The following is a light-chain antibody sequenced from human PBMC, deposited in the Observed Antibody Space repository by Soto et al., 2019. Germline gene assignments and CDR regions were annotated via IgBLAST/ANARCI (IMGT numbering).Light chain of an antibody. CDR2: LGS. CDR3: MQALQTPWT. V-gene: IGKV2-28*01. J-gene: IGKJ1*01. CDR1: QSLLHSNGYNY. Sequence: DVVMTQSPLSLPVTPREPASISCRSSQSLLHSNGYNYLDWYLQKPGQSPQLLIYLGSNRASGVPDRFSGSGSGTDFTLKISRVEAVDVGVYYCMQALQTPWTFGQGTKVEIK.